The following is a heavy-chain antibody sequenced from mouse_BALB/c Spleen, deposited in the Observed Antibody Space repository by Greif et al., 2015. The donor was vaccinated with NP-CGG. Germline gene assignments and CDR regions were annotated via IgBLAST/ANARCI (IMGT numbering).Heavy chain of an antibody. CDR2: INPYNDYT. V-gene: IGHV1S45*01. CDR1: GYTFTNHH. J-gene: IGHJ4*01. CDR3: ARYSYYDYDGSAMDY. Sequence: VQLKESGAELVRPGASGKISCKAFGYTFTNHHINWVKQRPGQGLDWIGYINPYNDYTSYNQKFKGKATLTVDKSSSTAYMELSSLTSEDSAVYYCARYSYYDYDGSAMDYWGQGTSVTVSS. D-gene: IGHD2-4*01.